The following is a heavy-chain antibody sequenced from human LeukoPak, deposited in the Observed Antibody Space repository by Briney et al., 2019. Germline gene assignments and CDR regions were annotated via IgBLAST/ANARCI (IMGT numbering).Heavy chain of an antibody. D-gene: IGHD5-18*01. CDR2: ISYDGSNK. J-gene: IGHJ4*02. CDR1: GFTFSSYA. CDR3: AREQYSYGKFDY. Sequence: GGSLRLSCAASGFTFSSYAMHWVRQAPGKGLEWVAVISYDGSNKYYADSVKGRFTISRDNSKNTLYLQMNSLRAEDTAVYYCAREQYSYGKFDYWGQGTLVTVSS. V-gene: IGHV3-30-3*01.